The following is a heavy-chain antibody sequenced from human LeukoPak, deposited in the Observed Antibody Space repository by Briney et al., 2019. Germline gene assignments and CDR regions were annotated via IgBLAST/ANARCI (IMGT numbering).Heavy chain of an antibody. Sequence: TSETLSLTCAVYGGSFSGYYWSWTRQPPGKGLEWIGEINHSGSTNYNPSLKSRVTISVDTSKNQFSLKLSSVTAADTAVYYCAFSIGGDYYFDYWGQGTLVTVSS. CDR1: GGSFSGYY. CDR3: AFSIGGDYYFDY. CDR2: INHSGST. J-gene: IGHJ4*02. V-gene: IGHV4-34*01. D-gene: IGHD4-17*01.